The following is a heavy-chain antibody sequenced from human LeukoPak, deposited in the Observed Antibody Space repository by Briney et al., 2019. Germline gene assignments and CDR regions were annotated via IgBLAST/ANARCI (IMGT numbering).Heavy chain of an antibody. Sequence: GGSLRLSCVASGLNFDDSAMHWVRQAPGKGLEYVSAINTDGNTTYYADSVKGRFTISRDNSKNTLYLQMSSMRTEDTAVYYCVKGMTTVATVLDFWGQGTLVTVSS. J-gene: IGHJ4*02. V-gene: IGHV3-64D*09. CDR1: GLNFDDSA. CDR2: INTDGNTT. D-gene: IGHD4-23*01. CDR3: VKGMTTVATVLDF.